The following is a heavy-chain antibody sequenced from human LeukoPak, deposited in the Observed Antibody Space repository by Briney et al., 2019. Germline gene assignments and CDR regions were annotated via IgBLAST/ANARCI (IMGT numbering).Heavy chain of an antibody. CDR3: AKGPNSAATGYLNWFDP. D-gene: IGHD2-15*01. Sequence: GGSLRLSCAASGFTFSDYAMSWVRQAPGKGLEWVSGISGSGGSTYYADSVRGRFTISRDNSKNTLFLQMNSLRADDTAVYYCAKGPNSAATGYLNWFDPWGQGTLVTVSS. CDR1: GFTFSDYA. V-gene: IGHV3-23*01. J-gene: IGHJ5*02. CDR2: ISGSGGST.